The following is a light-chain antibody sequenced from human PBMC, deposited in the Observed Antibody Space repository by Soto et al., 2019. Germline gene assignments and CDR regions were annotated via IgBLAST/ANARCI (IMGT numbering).Light chain of an antibody. Sequence: QSVLTQPPSASASLGASVTLTCTLSSAYSNYNVDWYQQRPGKGPRFVMRVGTGGIVGSKGDGIPDRFSVLGSGLNRYLTIQNIQEEDESDYHCGADHGCGSNFVYVFGPGTQLTVL. V-gene: IGLV9-49*01. CDR1: SAYSNYN. CDR2: VGTGGIVG. CDR3: GADHGCGSNFVYV. J-gene: IGLJ7*01.